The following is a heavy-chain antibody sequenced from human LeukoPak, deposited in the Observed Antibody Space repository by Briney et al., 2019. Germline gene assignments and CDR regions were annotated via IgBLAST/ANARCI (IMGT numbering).Heavy chain of an antibody. J-gene: IGHJ4*02. D-gene: IGHD3-10*01. Sequence: HPGGSLRLSCTASGFTFSSYAMSWVRQAPGKGLEWVSAISGSGGNTYYADSVKGRFTISRDNSKNTLYLQMNSLRAEDTAVYYCAKDRVPITLIRGVITPFDYWGQGTLVTVSS. CDR3: AKDRVPITLIRGVITPFDY. CDR1: GFTFSSYA. CDR2: ISGSGGNT. V-gene: IGHV3-23*01.